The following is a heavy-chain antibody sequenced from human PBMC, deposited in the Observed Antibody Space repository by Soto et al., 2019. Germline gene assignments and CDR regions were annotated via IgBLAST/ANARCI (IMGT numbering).Heavy chain of an antibody. CDR3: ATFYDFPGEFDP. CDR2: ISGSGGST. V-gene: IGHV3-23*01. Sequence: GGSLRLSCAASGFTFSSYAMSWVRQAPGRGLEWVSAISGSGGSTYYADSVKGRFTISRDNSKNTLYLQMNSLRAEDTAVYYCATFYDFPGEFDPWGQGTLVTVSS. D-gene: IGHD3-3*01. J-gene: IGHJ5*02. CDR1: GFTFSSYA.